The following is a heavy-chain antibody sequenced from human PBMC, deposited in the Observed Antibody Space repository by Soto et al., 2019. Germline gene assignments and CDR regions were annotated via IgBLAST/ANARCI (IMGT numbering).Heavy chain of an antibody. Sequence: QVQLLQSGAEVKKPGASVKVSCKASGYTFTSYGISWVRQATGQGLEWMGWISAYNGNTYYAQKIQGRVTLTTDTSTSTADMELRSLRSDDTAVYYCARVAEDQLLHRNWGQGTLVTVSS. CDR2: ISAYNGNT. CDR3: ARVAEDQLLHRN. CDR1: GYTFTSYG. D-gene: IGHD2-2*02. J-gene: IGHJ4*02. V-gene: IGHV1-18*01.